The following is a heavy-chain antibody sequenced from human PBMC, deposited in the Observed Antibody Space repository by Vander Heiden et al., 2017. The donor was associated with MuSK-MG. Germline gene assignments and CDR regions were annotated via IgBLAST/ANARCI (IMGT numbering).Heavy chain of an antibody. D-gene: IGHD3-9*01. V-gene: IGHV3-30*18. CDR1: GFTFSSYG. J-gene: IGHJ4*02. Sequence: QVQLVESGGGVVQPGRSLRLSCAASGFTFSSYGMHGVRQAPGKGLEWVAVISYDGSNKYYADSVKGRFTISRDNSKNTLYLQMNSLRAEDTAVYYCAKGSYYDILTGSDIDYWGQGTLVTVSS. CDR2: ISYDGSNK. CDR3: AKGSYYDILTGSDIDY.